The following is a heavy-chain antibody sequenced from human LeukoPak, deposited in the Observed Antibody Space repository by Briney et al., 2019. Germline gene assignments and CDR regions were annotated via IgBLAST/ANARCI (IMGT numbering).Heavy chain of an antibody. CDR1: GFTVSSNY. D-gene: IGHD3-3*01. CDR2: IYSGGST. CDR3: ARGSRVTIFGVVHYYMDV. J-gene: IGHJ6*03. V-gene: IGHV3-66*02. Sequence: GGSLRLSCAASGFTVSSNYMSWVRQAPGKGLEWVSVIYSGGSTYYADYMKGRFTISRDNSKNTLYLQMNSLRAEDTAVYYCARGSRVTIFGVVHYYMDVWGKGTTVTVSS.